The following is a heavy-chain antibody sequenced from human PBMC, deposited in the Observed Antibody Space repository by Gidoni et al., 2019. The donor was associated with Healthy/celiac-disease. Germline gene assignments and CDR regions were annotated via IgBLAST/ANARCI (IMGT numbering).Heavy chain of an antibody. J-gene: IGHJ4*02. Sequence: EVQLVESGGGLVQPGRSLRLSCAASGFTFDDYAMHWVRQAPGKGLEWVSGISWNSGSIGYADSVKGRFTISRDNAKNSLYLQMNSLRAEDTALYFCAKDIMTGIAVSYAYDYWGQGTLVTVSS. D-gene: IGHD6-19*01. CDR2: ISWNSGSI. CDR3: AKDIMTGIAVSYAYDY. CDR1: GFTFDDYA. V-gene: IGHV3-9*01.